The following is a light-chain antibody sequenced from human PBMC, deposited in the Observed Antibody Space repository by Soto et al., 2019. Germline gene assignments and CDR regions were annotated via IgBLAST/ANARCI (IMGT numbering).Light chain of an antibody. CDR1: SGHSSYA. V-gene: IGLV4-69*01. J-gene: IGLJ2*01. CDR2: LNSDGSH. CDR3: QTWGTGIQV. Sequence: QPVLTQSPSASASLGASVKLTCTLSSGHSSYAIAWHQQQPEKGPRYLMKLNSDGSHSKGDGIPDRFSGSSSGAERYLTISRLQSEDEADYYCQTWGTGIQVFGGGTTVTVL.